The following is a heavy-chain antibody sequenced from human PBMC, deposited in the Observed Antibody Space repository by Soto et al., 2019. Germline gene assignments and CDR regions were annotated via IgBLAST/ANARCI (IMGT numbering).Heavy chain of an antibody. J-gene: IGHJ4*02. D-gene: IGHD3-10*01. CDR3: ARERREGSSFDY. CDR2: IYYSGST. Sequence: PSETLSLTCTVSGGSISSYYWSWIRQPPGKGLEWIGYIYYSGSTNYNPSLKSRVTISVDTPKNQFSLKLSSVTAADTAVYYCARERREGSSFDYWGQGTLVTVSS. CDR1: GGSISSYY. V-gene: IGHV4-59*01.